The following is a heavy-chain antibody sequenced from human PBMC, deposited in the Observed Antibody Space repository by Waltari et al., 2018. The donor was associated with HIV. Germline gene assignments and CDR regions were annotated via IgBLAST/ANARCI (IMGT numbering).Heavy chain of an antibody. CDR1: GFTFSRYW. CDR2: IKQDWSEK. Sequence: EVQLVESGGGLVQPGGSLRLSCAASGFTFSRYWMSWVRQAPGKGLGWVDNIKQDWSEKIYVDFVNCRFTISRDNAENSLYLQMNSLRAEDTAVYYCARGGFYGSGSKVNWGQGTLVTVSS. D-gene: IGHD3-10*01. J-gene: IGHJ4*02. V-gene: IGHV3-7*04. CDR3: ARGGFYGSGSKVN.